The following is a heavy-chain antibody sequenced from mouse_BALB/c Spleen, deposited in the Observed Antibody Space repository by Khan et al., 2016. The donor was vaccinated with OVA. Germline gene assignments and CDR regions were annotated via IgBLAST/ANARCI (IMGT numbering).Heavy chain of an antibody. CDR3: ARGNWQSYYFDY. Sequence: VQLQQSGPELVKPGASVKMSCKASGYIFTNYVLHWVKQKSGQGLEWIGNINPYNGGTKYNEKFKGKATLASDKSYITAYMELSSLTSEDSAVYYCARGNWQSYYFDYWGQGTTLTLSS. CDR1: GYIFTNYV. J-gene: IGHJ2*01. D-gene: IGHD4-1*01. V-gene: IGHV1S136*01. CDR2: INPYNGGT.